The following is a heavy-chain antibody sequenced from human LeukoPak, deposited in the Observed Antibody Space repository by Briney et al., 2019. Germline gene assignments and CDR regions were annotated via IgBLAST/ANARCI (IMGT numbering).Heavy chain of an antibody. CDR3: TTGPSFGYEW. V-gene: IGHV3-74*01. CDR2: IKTDGRTT. J-gene: IGHJ4*02. CDR1: GMTFSNHW. Sequence: GGSLRLSCAASGMTFSNHWMHWVRQAPGKGLVWVSLIKTDGRTTIYADSVKGRFTISRDDGRSTPYLQMNSLRAEDTAIYYCTTGPSFGYEWWGQGTVVTVSS. D-gene: IGHD3-22*01.